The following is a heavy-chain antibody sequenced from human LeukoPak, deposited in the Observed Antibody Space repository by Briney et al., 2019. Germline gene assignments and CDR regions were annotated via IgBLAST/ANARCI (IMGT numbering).Heavy chain of an antibody. V-gene: IGHV4-34*01. CDR3: ARGDENETRAQGY. D-gene: IGHD3-10*01. CDR1: GGSFSGYY. CDR2: INHSGST. J-gene: IGHJ4*02. Sequence: PSETLSLTCAVYGGSFSGYYWSWIRQPPGKGLEWSGEINHSGSTNYNPSLKSRVTISVDTSKNQFSLKLSSVTAADTAVYYCARGDENETRAQGYWGQGTLVTVSS.